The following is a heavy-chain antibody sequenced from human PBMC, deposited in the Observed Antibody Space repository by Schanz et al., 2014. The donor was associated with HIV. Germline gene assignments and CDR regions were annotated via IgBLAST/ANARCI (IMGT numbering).Heavy chain of an antibody. Sequence: EQLVESGGGVVQPGGSLRLSCAASGFTFSTYAMSWVRQAPEKGLEWVSSAGTGGDTYYADSVKGRFTISRDNSKNTLYLQMNSLRAEDSAVYYCAKALTSSAAGNFDPWGQGTLVTVSS. D-gene: IGHD6-13*01. CDR2: AGTGGDT. J-gene: IGHJ5*02. V-gene: IGHV3-23*04. CDR1: GFTFSTYA. CDR3: AKALTSSAAGNFDP.